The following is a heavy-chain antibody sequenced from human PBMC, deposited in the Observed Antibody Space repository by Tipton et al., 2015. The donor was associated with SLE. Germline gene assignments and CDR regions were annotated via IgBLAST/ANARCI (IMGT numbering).Heavy chain of an antibody. Sequence: TLSLTCTVSGGSITSSSYFWGWIRQSPGKGLEWIGNINTGGGTYRNPSLMSRVTISVDTSKTQFSLIVTSVTAADTAVYYCARGSCSGGVCYIDYWGQGTLVTVSS. CDR1: GGSITSSSYF. V-gene: IGHV4-39*07. D-gene: IGHD2-8*02. CDR3: ARGSCSGGVCYIDY. J-gene: IGHJ4*02. CDR2: INTGGGT.